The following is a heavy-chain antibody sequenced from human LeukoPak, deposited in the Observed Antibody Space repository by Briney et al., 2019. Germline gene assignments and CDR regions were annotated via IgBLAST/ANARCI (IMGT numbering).Heavy chain of an antibody. V-gene: IGHV3-73*01. CDR2: IRVKAYNYAT. D-gene: IGHD3-16*01. CDR1: GFTFSGSA. Sequence: PGGSLRLSCVTSGFTFSGSAMHWVRQASGKGLEWIGRIRVKAYNYATVYAASMKGRFTISRDDSKNTAYLQMTSLKPEDTAVYYCAALRPFDYWGQGTLVTVSS. J-gene: IGHJ4*02. CDR3: AALRPFDY.